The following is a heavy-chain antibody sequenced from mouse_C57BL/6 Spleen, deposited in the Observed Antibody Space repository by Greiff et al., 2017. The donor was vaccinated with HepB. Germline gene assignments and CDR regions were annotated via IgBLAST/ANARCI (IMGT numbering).Heavy chain of an antibody. CDR1: GFTFSSYA. V-gene: IGHV5-4*01. Sequence: EVHLVESGGGLVKPGGSLKLSCAASGFTFSSYAMSWVRQTPEKRLEWVATISDGGSYTYYPDNVKGRVTISRDNAKNNLYLQMSHLKSEDTAMYYCARDRELYFDYWGQGTTLTVSS. CDR2: ISDGGSYT. CDR3: ARDRELYFDY. D-gene: IGHD1-1*01. J-gene: IGHJ2*01.